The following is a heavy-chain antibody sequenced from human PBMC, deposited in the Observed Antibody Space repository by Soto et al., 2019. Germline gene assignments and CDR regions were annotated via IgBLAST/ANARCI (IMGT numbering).Heavy chain of an antibody. Sequence: EVQLVESGGGLVQPGGSLRLSCAASGFTFTHYRIHWVRQAPGKGLVWVSRVNGDGSSTNYADSVKGRFTITRDNARNTVYPQMNRLRAEDTAVYYCARAGDWNYAYDFWGQGTLVTVSS. D-gene: IGHD1-7*01. CDR2: VNGDGSST. CDR1: GFTFTHYR. J-gene: IGHJ4*02. CDR3: ARAGDWNYAYDF. V-gene: IGHV3-74*01.